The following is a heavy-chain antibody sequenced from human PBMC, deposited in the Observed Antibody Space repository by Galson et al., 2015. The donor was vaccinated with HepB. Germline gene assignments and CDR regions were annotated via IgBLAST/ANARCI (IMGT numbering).Heavy chain of an antibody. CDR3: ARGGRSSWYRGYYFDY. J-gene: IGHJ4*02. V-gene: IGHV3-21*01. CDR2: ISSSSSYI. CDR1: GFTFSSYS. D-gene: IGHD6-13*01. Sequence: SLRLSCAASGFTFSSYSMNWVRQAPGKGLEWVSSISSSSSYIYYADSVKGRFTISRDNAKNSLYLQMNSLRAEDTAVYYCARGGRSSWYRGYYFDYWGQGTLVTVSS.